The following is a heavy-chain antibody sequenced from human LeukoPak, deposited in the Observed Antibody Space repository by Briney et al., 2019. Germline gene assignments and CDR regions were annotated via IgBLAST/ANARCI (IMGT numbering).Heavy chain of an antibody. CDR3: ARDIRGRWSGYLQFDY. V-gene: IGHV1-2*02. D-gene: IGHD3-3*01. CDR1: RYTFTGYY. J-gene: IGHJ4*02. Sequence: ASVKVSCKASRYTFTGYYMHWVRQAPGQGLEWMGWINPNSGGTNYAQKFQGRVTMTRDTSISTAYMELSRLRSDDTAVYYCARDIRGRWSGYLQFDYWGQGTLVTVSS. CDR2: INPNSGGT.